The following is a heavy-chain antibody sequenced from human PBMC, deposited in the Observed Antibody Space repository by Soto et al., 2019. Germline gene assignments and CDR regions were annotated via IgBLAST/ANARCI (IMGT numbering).Heavy chain of an antibody. CDR1: GGSFSGYY. Sequence: QVQLQQWGAGLLKPSETLSLTCAVYGGSFSGYYWSWIRQPPGKGLEWIGEINHSGSTNYNPSLKSRVTISVDTSKNQFSLKLSSVTAADTAVYYCARAFLLRKYFQHWGQGTLFTVSS. D-gene: IGHD3-3*01. V-gene: IGHV4-34*01. CDR2: INHSGST. CDR3: ARAFLLRKYFQH. J-gene: IGHJ1*01.